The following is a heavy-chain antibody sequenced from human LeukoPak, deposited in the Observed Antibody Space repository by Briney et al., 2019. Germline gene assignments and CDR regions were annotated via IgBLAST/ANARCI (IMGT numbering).Heavy chain of an antibody. CDR3: ARHDGSPGTYYYYGMDV. D-gene: IGHD5-24*01. J-gene: IGHJ6*02. Sequence: GESLKISCKGSGYSFTSYCSGWVRQMPGKGLEWMGIIYPGDSDTRYSPSFQGQVTISADKSISTAYLQWSSLKASDTAMYYCARHDGSPGTYYYYGMDVWGQGTTVTVSS. V-gene: IGHV5-51*01. CDR1: GYSFTSYC. CDR2: IYPGDSDT.